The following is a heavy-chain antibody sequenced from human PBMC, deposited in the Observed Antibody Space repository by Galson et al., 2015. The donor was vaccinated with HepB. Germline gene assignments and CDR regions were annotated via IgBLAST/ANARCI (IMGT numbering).Heavy chain of an antibody. CDR2: ISAYNGNT. Sequence: SVKVSCKASGYTFTSYGISWVRQAPGQGLEWMGWISAYNGNTNYAQKLQGRVTMTTDTSTSTAYMELRSLRSDDTAVYYCARDSPASQSYYSNYPSMRYYYGMDVWGQGTTVTVSS. CDR3: ARDSPASQSYYSNYPSMRYYYGMDV. J-gene: IGHJ6*02. CDR1: GYTFTSYG. V-gene: IGHV1-18*04. D-gene: IGHD4-11*01.